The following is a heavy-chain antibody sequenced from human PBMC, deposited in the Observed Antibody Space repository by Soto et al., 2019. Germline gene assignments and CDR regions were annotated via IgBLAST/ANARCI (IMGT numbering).Heavy chain of an antibody. Sequence: PSETLSLTCTVSGGSISSGGYYWSWIRQHPGKGLEWIGYIYYSGSTYYNPSLKSRVTISVDTSKNQFSLKLSSVTAADTAVYYCGRVAMGVNNWFDHWGQGTLVTVSS. CDR1: GGSISSGGYY. V-gene: IGHV4-31*03. CDR2: IYYSGST. J-gene: IGHJ5*02. D-gene: IGHD2-8*01. CDR3: GRVAMGVNNWFDH.